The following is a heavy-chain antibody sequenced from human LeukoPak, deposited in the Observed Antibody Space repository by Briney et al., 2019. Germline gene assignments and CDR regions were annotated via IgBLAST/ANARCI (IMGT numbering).Heavy chain of an antibody. V-gene: IGHV3-33*01. CDR3: AREGVGATYYFDY. CDR2: IWFDGTDR. J-gene: IGHJ4*02. D-gene: IGHD1-26*01. Sequence: PGRSLRLSCAASGFTFSNFGMHWVRQAPGKRLEWVAVIWFDGTDRYYADSVKGRFTISRDNSKNTLYLQMTSLRAEDTAVYYCAREGVGATYYFDYWGQGTLVTVSS. CDR1: GFTFSNFG.